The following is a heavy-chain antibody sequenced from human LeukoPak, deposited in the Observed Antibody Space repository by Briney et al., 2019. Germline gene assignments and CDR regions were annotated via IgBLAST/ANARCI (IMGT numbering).Heavy chain of an antibody. J-gene: IGHJ4*02. CDR2: ISYDGSNK. D-gene: IGHD2-15*01. V-gene: IGHV3-30*18. Sequence: GGSLRLSCAASGFTFSSYEMNWVRQAPGKGLEWVAIISYDGSNKYYADSVKGRFTISRDNSKNTLYLQMNSLRAEDTAVYYCTKGCRYCSGGSQDYWGQGTLVAVSS. CDR1: GFTFSSYE. CDR3: TKGCRYCSGGSQDY.